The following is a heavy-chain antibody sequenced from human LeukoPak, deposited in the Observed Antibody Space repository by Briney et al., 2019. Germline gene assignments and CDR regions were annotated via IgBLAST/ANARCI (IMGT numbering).Heavy chain of an antibody. D-gene: IGHD1-26*01. J-gene: IGHJ4*02. V-gene: IGHV1-2*02. Sequence: GASVKVSCKASGYTFTSYGISWVRQAPGQGLEWMGWINPNSGGTNYAQKFQGRVTMTRDTSISTAYMELSRLRSDDTAVYYCARDLKRGSGSYVLGWGQGTLVTVSS. CDR1: GYTFTSYG. CDR2: INPNSGGT. CDR3: ARDLKRGSGSYVLG.